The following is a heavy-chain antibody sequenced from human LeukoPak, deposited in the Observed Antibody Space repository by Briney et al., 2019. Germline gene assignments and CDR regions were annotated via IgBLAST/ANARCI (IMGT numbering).Heavy chain of an antibody. CDR3: ARVPTWELLHSYDY. CDR1: GGTFSSYA. D-gene: IGHD1-26*01. V-gene: IGHV1-69*05. J-gene: IGHJ4*02. CDR2: IIPIFGTA. Sequence: SVKVSCKASGGTFSSYAISWVRQAPGQGLEWMGGIIPIFGTANYAQKFQGRVTITTDESTSTAYMELSSLRSEDTAVYYCARVPTWELLHSYDYWGQGTLVTVSS.